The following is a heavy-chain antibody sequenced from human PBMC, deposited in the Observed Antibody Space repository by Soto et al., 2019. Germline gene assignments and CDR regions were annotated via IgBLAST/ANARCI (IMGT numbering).Heavy chain of an antibody. Sequence: QVQLVQSGAEVKKPGSSVKVSCKASGGTFSSYAISWVRQAPGQGLEWMGGIIPIFGTANYAQKFQGRVTITADESTSTDYMELSSLRSEDTAVYYCAGPHNWNYVGAFDIWGQGTMVTVSS. CDR2: IIPIFGTA. CDR1: GGTFSSYA. CDR3: AGPHNWNYVGAFDI. J-gene: IGHJ3*02. V-gene: IGHV1-69*01. D-gene: IGHD1-7*01.